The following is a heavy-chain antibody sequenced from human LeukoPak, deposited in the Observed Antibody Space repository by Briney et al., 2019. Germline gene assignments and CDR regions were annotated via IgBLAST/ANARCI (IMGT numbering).Heavy chain of an antibody. V-gene: IGHV3-23*01. CDR3: AKRGYYYDSSAYYYFDY. J-gene: IGHJ4*02. Sequence: GGSLRLSCAASGLTFSSYGMSWVCQAPGKGLEWVSTITGTGGTTYYADSVKGRFTISRDNSMDTLYLQMNSLRAEDTAVYYCAKRGYYYDSSAYYYFDYWGQGTLVTVSS. CDR2: ITGTGGTT. D-gene: IGHD3-22*01. CDR1: GLTFSSYG.